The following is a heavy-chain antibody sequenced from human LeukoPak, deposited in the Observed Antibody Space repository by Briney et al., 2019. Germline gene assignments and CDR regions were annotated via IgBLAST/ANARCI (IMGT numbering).Heavy chain of an antibody. D-gene: IGHD3-10*01. CDR1: GGSISSYY. Sequence: SETLSLTCTVSGGSISSYYWNWIRQPPGKGLEWIGRIYTSGSTNYNPSLKSRVTISVDTSKNQFSLKLSSVTAADTAVYYCARNFPYYGSGSPFDYWGQGTLVTVSS. CDR2: IYTSGST. V-gene: IGHV4-4*08. CDR3: ARNFPYYGSGSPFDY. J-gene: IGHJ4*02.